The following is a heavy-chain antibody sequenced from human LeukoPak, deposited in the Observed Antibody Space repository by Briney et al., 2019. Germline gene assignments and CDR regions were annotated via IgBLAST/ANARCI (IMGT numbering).Heavy chain of an antibody. V-gene: IGHV3-21*05. Sequence: GGSLRLSCAASGFTFSSYEMNWVRQAPGKGLEWVSYISSSSSYIYYADSVKGRFTISRDNAKNSLYLQMNSLRAEDTAVYYCASAMVRGVTSYAFDIWGQGTMVTVSS. J-gene: IGHJ3*02. CDR1: GFTFSSYE. CDR3: ASAMVRGVTSYAFDI. D-gene: IGHD3-10*01. CDR2: ISSSSSYI.